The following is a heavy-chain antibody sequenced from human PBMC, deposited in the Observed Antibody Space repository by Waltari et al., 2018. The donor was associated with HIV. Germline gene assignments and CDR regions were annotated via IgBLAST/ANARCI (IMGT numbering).Heavy chain of an antibody. CDR2: IKSKTDGGTT. V-gene: IGHV3-15*01. D-gene: IGHD1-26*01. CDR1: GFGFSYAW. CDR3: TTDLWEGDTLNRNC. Sequence: EVQLVESGGGSVKPGGSLRLSCAASGFGFSYAWMTWVRQAPGKGLEWVGRIKSKTDGGTTDYAAPVKGRFTISRDDSKNTVNLQMNSLKTKDTAVYYCTTDLWEGDTLNRNCWGQGTLVTVSS. J-gene: IGHJ4*02.